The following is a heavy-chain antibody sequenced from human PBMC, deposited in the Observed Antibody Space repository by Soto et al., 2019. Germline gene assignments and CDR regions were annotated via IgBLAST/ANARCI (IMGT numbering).Heavy chain of an antibody. D-gene: IGHD4-17*01. V-gene: IGHV3-21*01. CDR1: GFTFSAYR. CDR2: ITSGSNYI. Sequence: EVQLVESGGGLVTPGGSLRLSCAGSGFTFSAYRMNWVRQAPGQGLEWVSSITSGSNYIYYADSVRGRFTISRDNAKNSLYLEMNSLRGEDTAVYFCATASFNPYGDYFPDHWGQGTLVTVTS. CDR3: ATASFNPYGDYFPDH. J-gene: IGHJ4*02.